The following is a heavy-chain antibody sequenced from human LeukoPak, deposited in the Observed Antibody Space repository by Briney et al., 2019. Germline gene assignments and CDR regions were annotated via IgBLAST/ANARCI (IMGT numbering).Heavy chain of an antibody. CDR1: GFTFSSYG. D-gene: IGHD3-3*01. J-gene: IGHJ4*02. V-gene: IGHV3-30*02. CDR3: ARDYDFWSGFVGY. Sequence: PGGSLRLSCAASGFTFSSYGMHWVRQAPGKGLEWVAFIRYDGSNKYYADSVKGRFTISRDNSKNTLYLQMNSLRAEDTAVYYCARDYDFWSGFVGYWGQGTLATVSS. CDR2: IRYDGSNK.